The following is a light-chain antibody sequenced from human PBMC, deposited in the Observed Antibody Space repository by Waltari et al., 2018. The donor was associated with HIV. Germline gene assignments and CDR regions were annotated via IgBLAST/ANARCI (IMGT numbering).Light chain of an antibody. Sequence: EIVLTQSPATLSLSPGERATLSCRASQSVSSYLAWYQQKPVQAPRLLIYDASNRATGIPARFSGSGSGTDFTLTISSLESEDFAVYYCQQRRNWPKTFGQGTKVEIK. CDR3: QQRRNWPKT. V-gene: IGKV3-11*01. J-gene: IGKJ1*01. CDR2: DAS. CDR1: QSVSSY.